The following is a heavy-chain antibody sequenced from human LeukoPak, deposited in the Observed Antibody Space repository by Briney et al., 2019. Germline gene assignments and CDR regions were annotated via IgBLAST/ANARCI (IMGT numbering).Heavy chain of an antibody. CDR2: INWNGGST. J-gene: IGHJ6*03. CDR1: GFTFDDYG. V-gene: IGHV3-20*04. Sequence: SGGSLRLSCAASGFTFDDYGMSWVRQAPGKGLEWVSGINWNGGSTGYADSVKGRFTISRDNAKNSLYLQMNSLRAEDTALYYCARGDYYGSGSYYYYYYMDVWGKGTTVTVSS. CDR3: ARGDYYGSGSYYYYYYMDV. D-gene: IGHD3-10*01.